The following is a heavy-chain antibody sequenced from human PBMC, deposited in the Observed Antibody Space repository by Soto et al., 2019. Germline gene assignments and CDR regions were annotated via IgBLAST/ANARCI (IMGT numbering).Heavy chain of an antibody. V-gene: IGHV3-21*06. CDR2: ISSTTNYI. CDR1: GFTFTRYS. Sequence: LRLSCAASGFTFTRYSMNWVRQAPGKGLEWVSSISSTTNYIYYGDSMKGRFTISRDNAKNSLYLQMNSLRAEDTAVYYCAKEQLDYGDYVGYYYYGMDVWGQGTTVTVSS. J-gene: IGHJ6*02. D-gene: IGHD4-17*01. CDR3: AKEQLDYGDYVGYYYYGMDV.